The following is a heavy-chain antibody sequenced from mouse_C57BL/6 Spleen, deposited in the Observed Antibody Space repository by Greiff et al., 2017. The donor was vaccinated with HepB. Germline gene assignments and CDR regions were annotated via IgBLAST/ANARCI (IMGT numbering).Heavy chain of an antibody. CDR1: GYAFSSSW. CDR3: ARGATVVPLEDY. CDR2: IYPGDGDT. Sequence: VQLQHSGPELVKPGASVKISCKASGYAFSSSWMNWVKQRPGKGLEWIGRIYPGDGDTNYNGKFKGKATLTADKSSSTAYMQLSSLTSEDSAVYFCARGATVVPLEDYWGQGTSVTVSS. D-gene: IGHD1-1*01. V-gene: IGHV1-82*01. J-gene: IGHJ4*01.